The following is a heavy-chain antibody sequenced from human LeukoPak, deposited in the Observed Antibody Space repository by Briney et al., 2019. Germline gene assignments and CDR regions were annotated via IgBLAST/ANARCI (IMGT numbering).Heavy chain of an antibody. D-gene: IGHD3-22*01. J-gene: IGHJ4*02. CDR1: GFTFSSYG. CDR2: ISGSGGST. V-gene: IGHV3-23*01. Sequence: GGSLRLSCAASGFTFSSYGRGWVRQAPGKGLEWVSAISGSGGSTYYADSVKGRFTISRDNSKNTLYLQMNSRRAEDTAVYYCASIFYSIDYIFDYWGQGTLVTVSS. CDR3: ASIFYSIDYIFDY.